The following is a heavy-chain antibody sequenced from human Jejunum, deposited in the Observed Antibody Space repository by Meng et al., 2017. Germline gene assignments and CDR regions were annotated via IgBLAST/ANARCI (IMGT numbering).Heavy chain of an antibody. CDR1: GGSIRSSSYY. V-gene: IGHV4-39*07. CDR2: IYYSGST. D-gene: IGHD2-2*01. J-gene: IGHJ5*02. Sequence: QLQLKESGPGLVKPSETLPLTCTVSGGSIRSSSYYWGWIRQPPGKGLEWIGSIYYSGSTYYNPSLKSRVSISVDTSKNQFSLKLSSVTAADTALYYCARDPMSVVPVAIRNWFDPWGQGTLVTVSS. CDR3: ARDPMSVVPVAIRNWFDP.